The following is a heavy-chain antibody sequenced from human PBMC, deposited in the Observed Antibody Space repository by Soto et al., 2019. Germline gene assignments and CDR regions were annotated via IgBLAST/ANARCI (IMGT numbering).Heavy chain of an antibody. J-gene: IGHJ4*02. Sequence: QVQLVQSGAEVKKPGSSVKFSCKPSGATFSSYTISWVRQAPGQGLEWMGRIIPILGIANYAQKFQGRVTITADKSTSTAYMELSSLRSEDTAVYYCARGKQWHFDYWGQGTLVTVSS. CDR3: ARGKQWHFDY. V-gene: IGHV1-69*02. CDR1: GATFSSYT. CDR2: IIPILGIA. D-gene: IGHD6-19*01.